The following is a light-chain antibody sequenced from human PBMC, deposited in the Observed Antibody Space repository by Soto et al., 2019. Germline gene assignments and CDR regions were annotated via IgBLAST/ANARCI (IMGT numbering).Light chain of an antibody. CDR3: QQYNNFPWT. J-gene: IGKJ1*01. V-gene: IGKV1-5*01. Sequence: MQMTQAPSTLSSSMGDGVTITCRASQSVSGWLAWYQQTPGEAPNLLISDASKLENGVSSRFRGRGSGTEFTLSINSLQTEDSATYDCQQYNNFPWTFGLGTKVDIK. CDR2: DAS. CDR1: QSVSGW.